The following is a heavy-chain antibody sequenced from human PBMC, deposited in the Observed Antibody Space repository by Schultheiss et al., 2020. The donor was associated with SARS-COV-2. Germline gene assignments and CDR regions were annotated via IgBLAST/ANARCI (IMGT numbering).Heavy chain of an antibody. D-gene: IGHD3-22*01. J-gene: IGHJ6*02. V-gene: IGHV3-23*01. Sequence: GGSLRLSCAASGFTFSSYAMSWVRQAPGKGLEWVSAISGSGGSTYYADSVQGRFIISRDTSKDTLYLQMNSLRAEDTAVYYCAREIGYYDSNAYLVDYYYYGMDVWGQGTTVTVSS. CDR3: AREIGYYDSNAYLVDYYYYGMDV. CDR1: GFTFSSYA. CDR2: ISGSGGST.